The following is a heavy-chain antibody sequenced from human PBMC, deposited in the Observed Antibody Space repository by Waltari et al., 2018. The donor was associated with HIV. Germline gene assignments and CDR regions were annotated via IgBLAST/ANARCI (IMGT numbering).Heavy chain of an antibody. CDR1: DGSFSGYY. CDR3: ARGSWGSCMDV. CDR2: INHSGSI. V-gene: IGHV4-34*01. J-gene: IGHJ6*02. D-gene: IGHD7-27*01. Sequence: QVRLQQWGAGLLKPSETLSLTCAVYDGSFSGYYWRWIRQPPGKGLECIGEINHSGSINYNPSLKRRVIISLDRYKNQFSLKFTSVTAADTALYYCARGSWGSCMDVWGLGTTVIVSS.